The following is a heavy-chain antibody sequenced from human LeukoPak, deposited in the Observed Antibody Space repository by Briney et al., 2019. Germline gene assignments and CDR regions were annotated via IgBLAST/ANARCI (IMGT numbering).Heavy chain of an antibody. V-gene: IGHV3-33*08. J-gene: IGHJ4*02. CDR3: ARDVVTMIDY. Sequence: PGGSLRLSCAASGFTVSSNYMSWVRQAPGKGLEWVAVIWYDGSNKYYADSVKGRFTISRDNSKNTLYLQMNSLRAEDTAVYYCARDVVTMIDYWGQGTLVTVSS. D-gene: IGHD3-22*01. CDR1: GFTVSSNY. CDR2: IWYDGSNK.